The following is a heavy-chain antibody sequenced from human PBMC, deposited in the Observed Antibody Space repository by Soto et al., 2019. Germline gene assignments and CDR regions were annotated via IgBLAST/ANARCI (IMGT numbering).Heavy chain of an antibody. D-gene: IGHD3-10*01. CDR2: ISYDGSNK. CDR1: GFTFSSYG. V-gene: IGHV3-30*18. CDR3: AKEGHGSVSYPNAYWYFDL. J-gene: IGHJ2*01. Sequence: QVQLVESGGGVVQPGRSLRLSCAASGFTFSSYGMHWVRQAPGKGLEWVAVISYDGSNKYYADSVKGRFTISRDNSKNTLYLQMNSLRAEDTAVYYCAKEGHGSVSYPNAYWYFDLWGRGTLVTVSS.